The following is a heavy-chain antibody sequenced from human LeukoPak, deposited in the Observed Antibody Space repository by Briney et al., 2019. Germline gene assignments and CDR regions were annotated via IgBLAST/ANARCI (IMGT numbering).Heavy chain of an antibody. CDR3: ARGTSGSYPPHISRYYYYYYMDV. V-gene: IGHV4-61*02. D-gene: IGHD1-26*01. Sequence: SQTLSLTCTVTGGSISSRSYYWTWIRQPAGKGLEGIGRIYTTGSTNYNPSLKSRVTISVDTSKNQFSLKLSSVTAADTAVYYCARGTSGSYPPHISRYYYYYYMDVWGKGTTVTVSS. J-gene: IGHJ6*03. CDR2: IYTTGST. CDR1: GGSISSRSYY.